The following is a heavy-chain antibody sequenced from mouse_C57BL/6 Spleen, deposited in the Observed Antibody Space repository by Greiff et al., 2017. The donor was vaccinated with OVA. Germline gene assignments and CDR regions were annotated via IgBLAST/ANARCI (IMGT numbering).Heavy chain of an antibody. CDR1: GFTFSSYA. CDR2: ISDGGSYT. V-gene: IGHV5-4*03. J-gene: IGHJ1*03. D-gene: IGHD1-1*01. Sequence: EVKLMESGGGLVKPGGSLKLSCAASGFTFSSYAMSWVRQTPEKRLEWVATISDGGSYTYYPDNVQGRFTISRDKAQNNLYLQMSHLKSKDTAMYYCARPPITTVVAKWYFDVWGTGTSVTVSS. CDR3: ARPPITTVVAKWYFDV.